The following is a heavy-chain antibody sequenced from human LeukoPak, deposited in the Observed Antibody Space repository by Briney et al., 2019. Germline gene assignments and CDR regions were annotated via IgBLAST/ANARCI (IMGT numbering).Heavy chain of an antibody. J-gene: IGHJ4*02. CDR2: INHGGST. CDR1: GGSISSYY. Sequence: SQTLSLTCTVSGGSISSYYWSWIRQSPGKGLEWIGEINHGGSTNYNPSLKSRVTISIDTSKNHYSLNLSSVTAADTAVYYCARTLSYFDYWGQGTLVTVSS. CDR3: ARTLSYFDY. V-gene: IGHV4-34*01.